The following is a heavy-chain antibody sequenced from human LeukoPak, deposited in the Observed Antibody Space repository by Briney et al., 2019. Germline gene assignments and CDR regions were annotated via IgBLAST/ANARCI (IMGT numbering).Heavy chain of an antibody. CDR2: IKEDGREK. D-gene: IGHD2-15*01. Sequence: PGGSLGLSCEASGFRFSDYWMTWVRQAPGKGLEWVANIKEDGREKYYVDSVKGRFTLSKDNAKNSVYLQMNSLGAEDTAVYYCARGWGEKGYCRGGTCNNPQFDYWGQGILVTVSS. CDR1: GFRFSDYW. J-gene: IGHJ4*02. V-gene: IGHV3-7*01. CDR3: ARGWGEKGYCRGGTCNNPQFDY.